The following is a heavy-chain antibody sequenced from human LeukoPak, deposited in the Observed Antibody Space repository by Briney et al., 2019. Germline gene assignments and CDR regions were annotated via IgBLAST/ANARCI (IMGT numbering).Heavy chain of an antibody. Sequence: GGSLRLSCAASGFTSGDYIMTWVRPAPGEGLEWIGFIRNNPYGGTTEYAAYAKSRFTISRDDSKNNAYLQRNSLKTEDTAVYYFTRADDRIAYDFDYWGQGTLVTVSS. V-gene: IGHV3-49*04. D-gene: IGHD3-22*01. CDR3: TRADDRIAYDFDY. CDR1: GFTSGDYI. J-gene: IGHJ4*02. CDR2: IRNNPYGGTT.